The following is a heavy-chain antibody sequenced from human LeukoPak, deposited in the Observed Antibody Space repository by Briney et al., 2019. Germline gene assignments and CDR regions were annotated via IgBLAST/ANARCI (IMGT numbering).Heavy chain of an antibody. CDR1: GYTFTSYD. CDR3: ARGGAYIVVVPAAMSTFEGFDP. J-gene: IGHJ5*02. V-gene: IGHV1-8*03. CDR2: MNPNSGNT. Sequence: ASVKVSCKASGYTFTSYDINWVRQATGQGLEWMGWMNPNSGNTGYAQKFQGRVTITRNTSISTAYMGLSSLRSEDTAVYYCARGGAYIVVVPAAMSTFEGFDPWGQGTLVTVSS. D-gene: IGHD2-2*01.